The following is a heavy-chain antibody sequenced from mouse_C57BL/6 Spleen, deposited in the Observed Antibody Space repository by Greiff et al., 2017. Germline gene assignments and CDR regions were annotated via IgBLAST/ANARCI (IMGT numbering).Heavy chain of an antibody. J-gene: IGHJ4*01. CDR3: ARWRDYDAAMDY. CDR2: IHPNSGST. Sequence: VQLQQPGAELVKPGASVKLSCKASGYTFTSYWMHWVKQRPGQGLEWIGMIHPNSGSTNYNEKFKSKATLTVDQSSSTAYMQLSSLTSEDSAVYYCARWRDYDAAMDYWGQGTSVTVSS. V-gene: IGHV1-64*01. D-gene: IGHD2-4*01. CDR1: GYTFTSYW.